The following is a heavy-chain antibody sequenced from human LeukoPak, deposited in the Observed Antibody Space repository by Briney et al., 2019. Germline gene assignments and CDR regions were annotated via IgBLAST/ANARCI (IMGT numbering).Heavy chain of an antibody. CDR3: ATFPSGSWSAY. CDR1: GFTFSSYA. V-gene: IGHV3-64*01. CDR2: ISSNGGST. Sequence: GGSLRLSCAASGFTFSSYAMHWVRQAPGKGLEYVSAISSNGGSTYYANSVKGRFTITRDDSENTAFLQMNSLITEDTAVYYCATFPSGSWSAYWGQGTLVTVSS. J-gene: IGHJ4*02. D-gene: IGHD1-26*01.